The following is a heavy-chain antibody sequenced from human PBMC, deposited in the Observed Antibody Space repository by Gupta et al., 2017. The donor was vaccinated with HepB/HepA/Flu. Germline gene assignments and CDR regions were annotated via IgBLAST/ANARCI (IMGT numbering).Heavy chain of an antibody. CDR2: IYYSGST. D-gene: IGHD6-19*01. Sequence: QVQLQESGAGLVKPSETLSRTCPVSAGSSRSYYWSWIRQPPGKGLEWIGYIYYSGSTNYNPSLKSRVTISVDTSKNQFSLKLSSVTAADTAVYYCARDIGVAGWGQGTLVTVSS. V-gene: IGHV4-59*01. J-gene: IGHJ4*02. CDR3: ARDIGVAG. CDR1: AGSSRSYY.